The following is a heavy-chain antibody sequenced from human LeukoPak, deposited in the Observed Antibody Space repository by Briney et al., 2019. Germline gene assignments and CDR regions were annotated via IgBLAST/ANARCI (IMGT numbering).Heavy chain of an antibody. Sequence: ASVKVSCKASGYTFTSYAMNWVRQAPGQGLEWMGWINPNSGGTNYAQKFQGRVTMTRDTSISTAYMELSRLRSDDTAVYYCARELGGRPHYWGQGTLVTVSS. CDR2: INPNSGGT. V-gene: IGHV1-2*02. CDR3: ARELGGRPHY. CDR1: GYTFTSYA. D-gene: IGHD1-1*01. J-gene: IGHJ4*02.